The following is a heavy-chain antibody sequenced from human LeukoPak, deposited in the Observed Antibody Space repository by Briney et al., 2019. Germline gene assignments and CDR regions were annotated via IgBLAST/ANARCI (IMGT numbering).Heavy chain of an antibody. CDR1: GFSLSTSGVG. CDR3: AHRRGREFDY. V-gene: IGHV2-5*02. J-gene: IGHJ4*02. Sequence: SGPTLVNPTQTLTLTCTFSGFSLSTSGVGVGWIRQPPGKALEWLALIYWDDGKRYSPSLKSRLTIIKDTSKNQVVLIMTNMDPVDTATYYCAHRRGREFDYWGQGTLVTVSS. D-gene: IGHD5-24*01. CDR2: IYWDDGK.